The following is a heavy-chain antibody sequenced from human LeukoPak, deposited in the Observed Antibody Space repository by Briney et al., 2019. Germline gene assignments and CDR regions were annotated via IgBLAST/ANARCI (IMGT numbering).Heavy chain of an antibody. V-gene: IGHV3-23*01. CDR2: ISGSGGTA. CDR3: ARKGNAFDI. J-gene: IGHJ3*02. CDR1: RFTFSSYA. D-gene: IGHD3-10*01. Sequence: PGGSLRLSCAASRFTFSSYAMSWVRQAPGKGLEWVSGISGSGGTASYADFVKGRFTISRDNAKNTLYLQMNSLRAEDTAVYYCARKGNAFDIWGQGTMVTVSS.